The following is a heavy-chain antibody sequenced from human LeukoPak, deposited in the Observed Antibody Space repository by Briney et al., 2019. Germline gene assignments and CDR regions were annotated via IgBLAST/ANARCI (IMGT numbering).Heavy chain of an antibody. V-gene: IGHV1-24*01. CDR3: ATATIAVGYYYYYMDV. Sequence: ASVKVSCKVSGYTLTELSMHWVRQAPGKGLEWMGGFDPEGGETIYAQKFQGRVTMTEDTSTDTAYMELSSLRSEDTAVYYCATATIAVGYYYYYMDVWGKGTTVTVSS. J-gene: IGHJ6*03. D-gene: IGHD6-19*01. CDR2: FDPEGGET. CDR1: GYTLTELS.